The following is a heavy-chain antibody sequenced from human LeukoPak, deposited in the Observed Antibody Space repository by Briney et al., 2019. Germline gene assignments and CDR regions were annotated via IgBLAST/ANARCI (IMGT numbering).Heavy chain of an antibody. CDR2: IYYSGST. D-gene: IGHD3-10*01. J-gene: IGHJ4*02. CDR3: ASLNYYGSGSQGAY. Sequence: SETLSLTCTVSGGSISSYYWSWIRQPPGKGLEWIGYIYYSGSTNYNPSLKSRVTISVDTSKNQFSLKLSSVTAADTAVYYCASLNYYGSGSQGAYWGQGTLVTVSS. CDR1: GGSISSYY. V-gene: IGHV4-59*12.